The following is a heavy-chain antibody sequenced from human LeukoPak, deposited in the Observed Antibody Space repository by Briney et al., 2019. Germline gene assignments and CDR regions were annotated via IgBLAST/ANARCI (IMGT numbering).Heavy chain of an antibody. Sequence: GGSLRLSCAASGFIFSNYEMNWVRQAPGKGLEWVSYISSSGNTIYYADSVKGRFTISRDNAKNSLYLQMNSLRAEDTAVYYCARTYYDILTGYRVIDYWGQGTLVTVSS. J-gene: IGHJ4*02. V-gene: IGHV3-48*03. CDR2: ISSSGNTI. CDR1: GFIFSNYE. CDR3: ARTYYDILTGYRVIDY. D-gene: IGHD3-9*01.